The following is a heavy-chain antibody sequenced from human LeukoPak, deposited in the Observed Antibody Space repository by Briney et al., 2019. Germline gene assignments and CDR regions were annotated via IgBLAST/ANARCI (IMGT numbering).Heavy chain of an antibody. CDR3: ARVAYCGGDCYSLDY. V-gene: IGHV4-31*03. Sequence: PSQTLSLTCTVSGGSISSGGYYWSWIRQHPGKGLEWIGYIYYSGSTYYNPSLKSRVTISVDTSKNQFSLKLSSVTAADTAVYYCARVAYCGGDCYSLDYWGQGTLVTVSS. D-gene: IGHD2-21*02. J-gene: IGHJ4*02. CDR2: IYYSGST. CDR1: GGSISSGGYY.